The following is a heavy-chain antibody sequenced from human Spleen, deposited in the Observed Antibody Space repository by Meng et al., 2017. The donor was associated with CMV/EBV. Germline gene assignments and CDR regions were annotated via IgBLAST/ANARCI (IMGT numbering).Heavy chain of an antibody. CDR2: ICYSGRT. CDR1: GDSVSSSNYY. Sequence: SGDSVSSSNYYWSWIRQPPGKGLEWIGYICYSGRTNYNPSLKSRVTISIDTSKNQFSLKLSSVTAADTAVYYCARENDFWSGYYMIDSWGQGTLVTVSS. CDR3: ARENDFWSGYYMIDS. J-gene: IGHJ4*02. V-gene: IGHV4-61*01. D-gene: IGHD3-3*01.